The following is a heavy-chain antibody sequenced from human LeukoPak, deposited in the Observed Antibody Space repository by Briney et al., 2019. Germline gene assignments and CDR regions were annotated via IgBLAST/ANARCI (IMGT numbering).Heavy chain of an antibody. CDR1: GFTFSSYA. CDR2: ISYDGSNK. Sequence: PGGSLRLSCAASGFTFSSYAMHWVRQAPGKGLEWVAVISYDGSNKYYADSVKGRFTISRDNSKNTLYLQMNSLRAEDTAVYYCAREEDYVWGSYRYYDYWGQGTLVTVSP. J-gene: IGHJ4*02. V-gene: IGHV3-30-3*01. CDR3: AREEDYVWGSYRYYDY. D-gene: IGHD3-16*02.